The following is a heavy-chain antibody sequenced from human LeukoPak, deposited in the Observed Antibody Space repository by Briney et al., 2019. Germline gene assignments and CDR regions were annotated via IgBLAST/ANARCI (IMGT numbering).Heavy chain of an antibody. D-gene: IGHD3-10*01. J-gene: IGHJ4*02. CDR3: ATLVESYMVNDF. Sequence: ASVEVSCKASGYTFTSYDINWVRQATGQGLEWMGWMNPNSGNTGYAQKFQGRVTITRNTSISTAYMELSSLRSEDTAVYYCATLVESYMVNDFWGLGTLVTVSS. CDR1: GYTFTSYD. CDR2: MNPNSGNT. V-gene: IGHV1-8*03.